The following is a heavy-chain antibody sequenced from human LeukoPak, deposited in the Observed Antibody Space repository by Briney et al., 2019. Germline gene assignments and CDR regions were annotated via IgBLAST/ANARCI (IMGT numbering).Heavy chain of an antibody. CDR2: ISGSGGST. CDR3: AKGDHIVVVIAIPDY. J-gene: IGHJ4*02. V-gene: IGHV3-23*01. D-gene: IGHD2-21*01. CDR1: GFTFSSYS. Sequence: PGGSLRLSCAASGFTFSSYSMNWVRQAPGKGLEWVSAISGSGGSTYYADSVKGRFTISRDNSKNTLYLQMNSLRAEDTAVYYCAKGDHIVVVIAIPDYWGQGTLVTVSS.